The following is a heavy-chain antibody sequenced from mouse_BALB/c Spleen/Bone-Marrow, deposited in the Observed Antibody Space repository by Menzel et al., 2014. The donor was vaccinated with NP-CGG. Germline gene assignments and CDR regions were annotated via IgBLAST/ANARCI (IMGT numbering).Heavy chain of an antibody. V-gene: IGHV2-6*02. CDR1: GFSLTNYG. CDR2: ILSDGNT. Sequence: QVQLKESGPGLVAPSQSLSITCTVSGFSLTNYGVHWVRQPPGKGLEWLVVILSDGNTTYNSALKSRLSISKDNSKSQVFLKMNSHQTADTAMYYCARNPYGNYAMDYWGQGTSVTVSS. CDR3: ARNPYGNYAMDY. D-gene: IGHD2-10*02. J-gene: IGHJ4*01.